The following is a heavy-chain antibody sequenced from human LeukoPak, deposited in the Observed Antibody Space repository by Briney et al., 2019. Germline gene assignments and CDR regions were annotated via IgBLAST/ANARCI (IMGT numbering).Heavy chain of an antibody. CDR1: GFTFSSYW. V-gene: IGHV3-7*01. CDR2: IKQDGSEK. J-gene: IGHJ4*02. Sequence: PGGSLRLSCAASGFTFSSYWMSWVRQAPGKGREGVANIKQDGSEKYYLDSVKGRFTISRDNAKNSLYLQMNSLRAEDTAVYYCERALTGSGSSLWGQGTLVTVSS. D-gene: IGHD3-10*01. CDR3: ERALTGSGSSL.